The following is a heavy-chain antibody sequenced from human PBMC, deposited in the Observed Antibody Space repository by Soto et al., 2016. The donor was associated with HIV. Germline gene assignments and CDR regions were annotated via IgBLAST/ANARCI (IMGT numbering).Heavy chain of an antibody. CDR1: GYTFTKYY. D-gene: IGHD3-16*01. J-gene: IGHJ4*02. Sequence: QVQLVQSGAEVKKPGASVRVSCRTSGYTFTKYYIHWVRQAPGQGLEWLGWINPNTGGANYAQKFQDRVTMTMTRDTSTVYLDLSSLRSDDTAVYYCARDWAAVPLYWGQGTLVIVSS. V-gene: IGHV1-2*02. CDR2: INPNTGGA. CDR3: ARDWAAVPLY.